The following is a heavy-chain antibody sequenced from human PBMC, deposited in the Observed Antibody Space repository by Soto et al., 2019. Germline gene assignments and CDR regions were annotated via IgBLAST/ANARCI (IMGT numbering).Heavy chain of an antibody. D-gene: IGHD6-13*01. J-gene: IGHJ4*02. V-gene: IGHV4-59*01. CDR2: VYNSGST. CDR1: GGSISSNY. CDR3: ARYRREAVAGYTLDN. Sequence: SETLSLTCTVSGGSISSNYWTWIRQPPGKGLEWIGYVYNSGSTNYNPSLKSRVTISEDTSKSQFSLKVNSMTAADTAVYYCARYRREAVAGYTLDNWGQGMLVTVSS.